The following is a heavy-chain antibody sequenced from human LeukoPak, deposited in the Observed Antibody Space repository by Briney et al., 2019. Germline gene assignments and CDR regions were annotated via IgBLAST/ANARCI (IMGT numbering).Heavy chain of an antibody. J-gene: IGHJ4*02. CDR3: ARGDSSGWYLY. D-gene: IGHD6-19*01. Sequence: GASVKVSCKASGYTFTGYYMHWVRQAPGQGLEWMGWINPDSGGTNYAQKFQGRVTMTRDTSFSTAYMELSTLQSDDTAVYYCARGDSSGWYLYWGQGTLVTVSS. V-gene: IGHV1-2*02. CDR2: INPDSGGT. CDR1: GYTFTGYY.